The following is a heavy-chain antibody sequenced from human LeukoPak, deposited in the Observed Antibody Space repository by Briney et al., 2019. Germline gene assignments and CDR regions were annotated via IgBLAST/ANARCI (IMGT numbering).Heavy chain of an antibody. CDR1: GFTFSSYG. CDR2: IRYDGSNK. CDR3: AKSARKFSSGSHGGGYFDY. J-gene: IGHJ4*02. Sequence: PGGSLRLSCAASGFTFSSYGMHWVRQAPGKGLEWVAFIRYDGSNKYYADSVKGRFTISRDNSKNTLYLQMNSLRAEDTAVYYCAKSARKFSSGSHGGGYFDYWGQGTLVTVSS. V-gene: IGHV3-30*02. D-gene: IGHD1-26*01.